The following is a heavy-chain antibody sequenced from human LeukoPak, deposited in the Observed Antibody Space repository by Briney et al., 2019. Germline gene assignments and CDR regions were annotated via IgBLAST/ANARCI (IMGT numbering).Heavy chain of an antibody. V-gene: IGHV3-64*01. CDR3: ARADYDSSGYYLYYYYYMDV. D-gene: IGHD3-22*01. Sequence: GGSLRLSCAASGFTFSSYAMHWVRQAPGKGLEYVSAISSNGGSTYYANSVKGRFTISRDNSKNTLYLQMGSLRAEDTAVYYCARADYDSSGYYLYYYYYMDVWGKGTTVTISS. J-gene: IGHJ6*03. CDR1: GFTFSSYA. CDR2: ISSNGGST.